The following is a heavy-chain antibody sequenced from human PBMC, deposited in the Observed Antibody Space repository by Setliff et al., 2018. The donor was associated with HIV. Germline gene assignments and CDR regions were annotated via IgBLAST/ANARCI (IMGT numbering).Heavy chain of an antibody. J-gene: IGHJ5*02. CDR2: IFHSGST. V-gene: IGHV4-34*12. CDR3: ARLLRSGYSTTWYEGGAAWWSDP. Sequence: SETLSLTCAVYGASFSDYYWSWIRQPPGKGLEWIGEIFHSGSTTYNPSLKSRVTISVDMSKNQFSLNLSSVTAADTAVYYCARLLRSGYSTTWYEGGAAWWSDPWGQGTLVTVSS. D-gene: IGHD6-13*01. CDR1: GASFSDYY.